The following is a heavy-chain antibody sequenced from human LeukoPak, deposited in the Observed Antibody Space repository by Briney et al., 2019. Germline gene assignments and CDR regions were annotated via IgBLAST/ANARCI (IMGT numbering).Heavy chain of an antibody. CDR2: ISSNGGST. Sequence: GGSLRLSCAASGFTFSSYAMHWVRQAPGKGLEYVSAISSNGGSTYYANSVKGRFTISRDNSKNTLYLQMGSLRAEDMAVYYCARVSSPAAILGCFQHWGQGTLVTVSS. V-gene: IGHV3-64*01. J-gene: IGHJ1*01. CDR3: ARVSSPAAILGCFQH. CDR1: GFTFSSYA. D-gene: IGHD2-2*02.